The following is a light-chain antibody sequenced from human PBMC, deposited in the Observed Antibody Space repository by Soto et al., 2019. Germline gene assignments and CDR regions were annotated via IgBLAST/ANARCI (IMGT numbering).Light chain of an antibody. CDR1: SSDVGGYNY. J-gene: IGLJ1*01. V-gene: IGLV2-14*01. CDR2: EVS. Sequence: QSALTQPASVSGSPGQSITISCTGTSSDVGGYNYVSWYQQHPGKAPKLMIYEVSNRPSGVSNRFSGSKSGNTASLTISGLQAADEADYYCSSYTSSSTLVFRTGTKVTVL. CDR3: SSYTSSSTLV.